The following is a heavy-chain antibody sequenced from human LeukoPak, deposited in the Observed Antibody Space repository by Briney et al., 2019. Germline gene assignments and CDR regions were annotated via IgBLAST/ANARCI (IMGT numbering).Heavy chain of an antibody. CDR1: GFTFSNYD. V-gene: IGHV3-23*01. Sequence: PGGSLRLSCAASGFTFSNYDMNWVRQAPGKGPEWISAISGSGDRTYWADSVRGRFTISRDNSKNTLYLQMNSLRAEDTAVYYCAKDRPKLLWFGETPAPNFDYWGQGTLVTVSS. D-gene: IGHD3-10*01. CDR3: AKDRPKLLWFGETPAPNFDY. J-gene: IGHJ4*02. CDR2: ISGSGDRT.